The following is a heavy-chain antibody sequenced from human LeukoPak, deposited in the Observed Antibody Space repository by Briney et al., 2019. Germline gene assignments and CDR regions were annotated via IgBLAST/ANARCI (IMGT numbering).Heavy chain of an antibody. J-gene: IGHJ5*02. D-gene: IGHD1-1*01. V-gene: IGHV4-59*01. Sequence: SETLSLTCTVSGGSISSYYWSWIRQPPGKGLEWIGYIYYSGSTNYNPSLKSRVTISVDTSKNQFSLKLSSVTAADTAVYYCAREVKTGFDPWGQGTLVTVSS. CDR3: AREVKTGFDP. CDR1: GGSISSYY. CDR2: IYYSGST.